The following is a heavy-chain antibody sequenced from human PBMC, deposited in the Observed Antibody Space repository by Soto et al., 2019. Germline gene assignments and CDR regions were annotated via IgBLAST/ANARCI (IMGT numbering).Heavy chain of an antibody. Sequence: EVQLLESGGGLAQPGASLRLSCAASGFTFSNYAMSWVRQAPGKGLEWVSSITGSGDYTYYADSVKGRFTISRDNSKNTLYLQMNNLRAGDTAVYYCAKARYFDSTGYLYYFDYWGQGTLITVSS. V-gene: IGHV3-23*01. CDR3: AKARYFDSTGYLYYFDY. J-gene: IGHJ4*02. D-gene: IGHD3-22*01. CDR1: GFTFSNYA. CDR2: ITGSGDYT.